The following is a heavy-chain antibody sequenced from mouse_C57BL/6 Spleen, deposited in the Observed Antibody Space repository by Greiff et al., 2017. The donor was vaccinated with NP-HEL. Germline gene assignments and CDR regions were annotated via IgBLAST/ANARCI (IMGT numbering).Heavy chain of an antibody. D-gene: IGHD1-1*01. CDR3: ARGGTLVAYYAMDY. CDR2: IDPNSGGT. Sequence: VQLQQSGAELVKPGASVKLSCKASGYTFTSYWMHWVKQRPGRGLEWIGGIDPNSGGTKYNEKFKSKATLTVDKPSSTAYMQLSSLTSEDSAVYYCARGGTLVAYYAMDYWGQGTSVTVSS. J-gene: IGHJ4*01. V-gene: IGHV1-72*01. CDR1: GYTFTSYW.